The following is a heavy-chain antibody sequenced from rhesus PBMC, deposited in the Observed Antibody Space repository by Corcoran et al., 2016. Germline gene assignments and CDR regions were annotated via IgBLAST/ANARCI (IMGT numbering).Heavy chain of an antibody. J-gene: IGHJ4*01. V-gene: IGHV4-173*01. D-gene: IGHD3-3*01. CDR3: ASGGYNFWTGYYLAY. Sequence: QLQLQESGPGLVKPSETLSLTCAVSGGSISSNFWSWIRQPPGKGLEWIGRISGSGWNTDYNPSLKSRVNMSTDTSKNQFSLKLTSRTAADTAVYYCASGGYNFWTGYYLAYWGQGVLVTVSS. CDR1: GGSISSNF. CDR2: ISGSGWNT.